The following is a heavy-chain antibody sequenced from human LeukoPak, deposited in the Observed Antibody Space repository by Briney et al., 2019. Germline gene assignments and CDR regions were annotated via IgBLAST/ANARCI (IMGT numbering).Heavy chain of an antibody. Sequence: PGGSLRLSCAASGFTFSDYYMSWIRQAPGKGLEWVSYISSSGSTIYYADSVKGRFTISRDSAKNSLYLQMNSLRAEDTAVYYCARAPPPRFGRNPPPDYWGQGTLVTVSS. D-gene: IGHD3-10*01. J-gene: IGHJ4*02. CDR2: ISSSGSTI. CDR3: ARAPPPRFGRNPPPDY. V-gene: IGHV3-11*01. CDR1: GFTFSDYY.